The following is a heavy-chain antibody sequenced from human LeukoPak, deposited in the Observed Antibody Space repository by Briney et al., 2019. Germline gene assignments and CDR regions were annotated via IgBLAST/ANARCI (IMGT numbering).Heavy chain of an antibody. CDR1: GYTFTGYY. D-gene: IGHD6-13*01. Sequence: ASVKVSCKASGYTFTGYYMHWVRQAPGQGLEWMGRINPNSGGTNYAQKFQGRVTMTRHTSISTAYMELSTVRSDDTAVYYCARDLHSSAPGDFDYWGQGSLVTVSS. V-gene: IGHV1-2*06. CDR3: ARDLHSSAPGDFDY. J-gene: IGHJ4*02. CDR2: INPNSGGT.